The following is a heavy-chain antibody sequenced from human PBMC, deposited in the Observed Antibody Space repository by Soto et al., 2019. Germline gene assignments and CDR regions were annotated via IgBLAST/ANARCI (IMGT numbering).Heavy chain of an antibody. CDR2: FDPEDGQR. J-gene: IGHJ3*02. CDR3: ATSAMGDAFEM. CDR1: GYSLTEIS. Sequence: GASVNVSCKVSGYSLTEISMHWVRQAPGKGLEWMGGFDPEDGQRIYAQKFQGRVTMTEDTSTDTAYMELSSLRSEDTAMYFCATSAMGDAFEMWGQGTMVTVSS. V-gene: IGHV1-24*01.